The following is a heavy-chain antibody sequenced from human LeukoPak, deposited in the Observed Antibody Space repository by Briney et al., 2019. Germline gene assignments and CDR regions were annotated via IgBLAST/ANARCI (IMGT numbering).Heavy chain of an antibody. CDR1: GGSISSSNW. J-gene: IGHJ6*02. Sequence: SETLSLTCAVSGGSISSSNWWSWVRQPPGKGLEWIGEIYHSGSTNYNPSLKNRGTISVDKSKNQFSLKLISVTAADTAVYYCATAPYSSGWSHYSSATAVWGPGTTVTVSS. CDR2: IYHSGST. V-gene: IGHV4-4*02. CDR3: ATAPYSSGWSHYSSATAV. D-gene: IGHD6-19*01.